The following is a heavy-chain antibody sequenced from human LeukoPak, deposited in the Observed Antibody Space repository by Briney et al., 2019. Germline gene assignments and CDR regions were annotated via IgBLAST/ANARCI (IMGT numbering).Heavy chain of an antibody. D-gene: IGHD6-13*01. Sequence: GGSLRLSCAASGFTFRNYNMNWVRQAPGKGLEWVSSISESSSFIQYADSLKGRFAISRDNAKNSLYLQMNSLRAEDTAVYYCARVAGSWYSRWFDPWGQGTLVTVSS. J-gene: IGHJ5*02. V-gene: IGHV3-21*01. CDR3: ARVAGSWYSRWFDP. CDR2: ISESSSFI. CDR1: GFTFRNYN.